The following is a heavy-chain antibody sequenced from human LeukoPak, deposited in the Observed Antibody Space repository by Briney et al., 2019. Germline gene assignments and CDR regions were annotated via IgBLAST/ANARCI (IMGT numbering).Heavy chain of an antibody. CDR1: GASVRTESHY. J-gene: IGHJ5*02. CDR2: ISYSGST. Sequence: SETLSLTCTVSGASVRTESHYWNWVRQPPGKGLEWIGSISYSGSTNYKSSLRSRVSVSVDTSRNQLSLKLNSVTAADTAVYYCARFLWFGGPFDPWGQGTLVTVFS. D-gene: IGHD3-10*01. CDR3: ARFLWFGGPFDP. V-gene: IGHV4-61*01.